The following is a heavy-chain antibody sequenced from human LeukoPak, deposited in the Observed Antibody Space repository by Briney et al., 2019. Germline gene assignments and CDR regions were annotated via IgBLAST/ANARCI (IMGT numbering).Heavy chain of an antibody. CDR2: ISGSGGST. J-gene: IGHJ4*02. D-gene: IGHD3-22*01. CDR1: GFTFSSYA. CDR3: AKDHGTYYYDSSGYRFDY. Sequence: GGSLRLSRAASGFTFSSYAMSWVRQAPGKGLEWVSAISGSGGSTYYADSVKGRFTISRDNSKNTLYLQMNSLRAEDTAVYYCAKDHGTYYYDSSGYRFDYWGQGTLVTVSS. V-gene: IGHV3-23*01.